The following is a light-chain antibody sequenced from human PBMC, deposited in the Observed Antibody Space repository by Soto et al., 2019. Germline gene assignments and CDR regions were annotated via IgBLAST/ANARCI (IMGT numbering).Light chain of an antibody. CDR1: QSIGTY. CDR2: AAS. J-gene: IGKJ1*01. V-gene: IGKV1-16*01. Sequence: DIQMTQSPSSLSASVGDRVTITGRSSQSIGTYLHWYQQKAGKAPKLLIYAASSLQSGVPSRFSGSGSGTDFTLTISSLQPEDFATYYCQQYNSYSPRWTFGQGTKVEIK. CDR3: QQYNSYSPRWT.